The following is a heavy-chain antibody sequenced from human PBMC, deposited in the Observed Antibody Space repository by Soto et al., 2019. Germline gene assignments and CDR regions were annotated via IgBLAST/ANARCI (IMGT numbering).Heavy chain of an antibody. V-gene: IGHV4-39*01. CDR3: ARDPGDIAVAGYFDY. CDR1: GGSISSSSYY. J-gene: IGHJ4*02. CDR2: IYYSGST. Sequence: SETLSLTCTVSGGSISSSSYYWGWIRQPPGKGLEWIGSIYYSGSTYYNPSLKSRVTISVDTSKNQFSLKLSSVTAADTAVYYCARDPGDIAVAGYFDYWGQGTLVTVSS. D-gene: IGHD6-19*01.